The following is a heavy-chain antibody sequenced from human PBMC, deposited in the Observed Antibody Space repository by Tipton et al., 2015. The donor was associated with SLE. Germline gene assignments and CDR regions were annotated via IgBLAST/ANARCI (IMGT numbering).Heavy chain of an antibody. CDR3: ARAEGSWDAFDI. Sequence: TLSLTCSVSGDSTNTYHWSWIRQPPGKGLEWIGNIHRGGSTDYNRSLQSRVAISLDTSRNHFSLRLTSVTAADTAVYYCARAEGSWDAFDIWGQGTMVTVSS. D-gene: IGHD2-15*01. CDR2: IHRGGST. J-gene: IGHJ3*02. V-gene: IGHV4-59*01. CDR1: GDSTNTYH.